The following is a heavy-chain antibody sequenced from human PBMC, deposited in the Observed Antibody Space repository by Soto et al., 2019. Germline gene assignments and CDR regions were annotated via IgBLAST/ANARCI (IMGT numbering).Heavy chain of an antibody. J-gene: IGHJ4*02. CDR1: GFTFSSYG. CDR2: ISYDGSNK. V-gene: IGHV3-30*18. Sequence: QVQLVESGGGVVQPGRSLRLSCAASGFTFSSYGMHWVRQAPGKGLEWVAVISYDGSNKYYADSVKGRFTISRDNSKNTLYLQMTSLRAEDTAVYYCAKSQNSNQNLNFDYWGQGTLVTVSS. D-gene: IGHD4-4*01. CDR3: AKSQNSNQNLNFDY.